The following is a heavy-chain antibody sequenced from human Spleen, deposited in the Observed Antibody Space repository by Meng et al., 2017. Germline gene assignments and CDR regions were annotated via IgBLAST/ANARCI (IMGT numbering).Heavy chain of an antibody. J-gene: IGHJ4*02. CDR1: GLRFTDAW. CDR2: IKRNRDGGTI. V-gene: IGHV3-15*01. Sequence: GESLKISCVASGLRFTDAWMSWVRQAPGKGLEWVGRIKRNRDGGTIVYAAPVKGRFTISRDDSKNTLYLQMDSLITEDTAVYFCATGAAAADHWGQGTLVTVSS. CDR3: ATGAAAADH. D-gene: IGHD6-13*01.